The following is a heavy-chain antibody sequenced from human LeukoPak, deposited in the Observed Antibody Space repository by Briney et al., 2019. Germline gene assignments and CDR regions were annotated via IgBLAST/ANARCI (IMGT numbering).Heavy chain of an antibody. CDR1: GGSISSTTAY. CDR2: IYYSGST. V-gene: IGHV4-39*01. J-gene: IGHJ4*02. D-gene: IGHD3-3*02. CDR3: ARLRPSKPDY. Sequence: PSETLSLTCTVSGGSISSTTAYWGWIRQPPGKGLEWIGNIYYSGSTYYNPSLKSRVTISVDTSKNQFSLKLSSVTAADTAVYYCARLRPSKPDYWGQGTLVTVSS.